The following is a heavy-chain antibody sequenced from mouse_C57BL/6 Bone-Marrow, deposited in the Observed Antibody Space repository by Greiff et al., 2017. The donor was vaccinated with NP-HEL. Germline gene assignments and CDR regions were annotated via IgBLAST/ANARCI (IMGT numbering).Heavy chain of an antibody. V-gene: IGHV14-4*01. Sequence: LVESGAELVRPGASVKLSCTVSGFNIKDDYMHWVKQRPEQGLEWIGWIDPENGDTEYASKFQGKATITADTSSNTAYLQLSSLTPEDTAVYYCTTGGSSPYAMDYWGQGTSVTVSS. J-gene: IGHJ4*01. CDR3: TTGGSSPYAMDY. D-gene: IGHD1-1*01. CDR2: IDPENGDT. CDR1: GFNIKDDY.